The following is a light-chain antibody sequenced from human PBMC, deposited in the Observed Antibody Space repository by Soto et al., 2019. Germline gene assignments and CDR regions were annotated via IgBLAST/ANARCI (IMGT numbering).Light chain of an antibody. V-gene: IGKV3-15*01. Sequence: EIVLTHSPATLSVSPGERATLSCRASQSVGSNLAWYQQRPGQPPRLLIYDASTKSTDIPARFSGGGSGTEFTLTISSLQSEDCAVYYCQQYNNWPYTFGQGTKLQIK. CDR3: QQYNNWPYT. CDR2: DAS. CDR1: QSVGSN. J-gene: IGKJ2*01.